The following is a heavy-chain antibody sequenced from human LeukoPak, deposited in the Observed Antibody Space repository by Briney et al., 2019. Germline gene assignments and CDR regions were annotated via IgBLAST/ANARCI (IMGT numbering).Heavy chain of an antibody. CDR1: GYTFTSYD. Sequence: ASVKVSCKASGYTFTSYDINWVRQAPGQGLEWMGWMNPNSGNTGYAQKFQGRVTMTRNTSISTAYMELSSLRSEDTAVYYCARAVDTAMVDAFDIGGQGTMVTVS. V-gene: IGHV1-8*01. CDR3: ARAVDTAMVDAFDI. D-gene: IGHD5-18*01. CDR2: MNPNSGNT. J-gene: IGHJ3*02.